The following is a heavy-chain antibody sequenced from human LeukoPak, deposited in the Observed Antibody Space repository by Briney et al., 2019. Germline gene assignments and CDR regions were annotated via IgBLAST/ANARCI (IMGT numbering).Heavy chain of an antibody. Sequence: GGSLRLSCAVSGFTFNNYAMSWVRQAPGKGLQWVSAISASGASTYYADSVKGRFTISRDNSKSTLYLQMNSLRAEDTAVYYCAKDHPRPGIVDGNKFDYWGRGTLVTVSS. CDR1: GFTFNNYA. CDR2: ISASGAST. J-gene: IGHJ4*02. D-gene: IGHD1-26*01. CDR3: AKDHPRPGIVDGNKFDY. V-gene: IGHV3-23*01.